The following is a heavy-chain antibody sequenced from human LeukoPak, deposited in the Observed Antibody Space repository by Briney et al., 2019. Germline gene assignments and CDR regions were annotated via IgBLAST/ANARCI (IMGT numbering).Heavy chain of an antibody. CDR2: INQGGSDK. Sequence: GVSLRFSCAATGFTLRGHWMIWGLQDPAKGLEWVANINQGGSDKYYVDSVKGRFTISRDNANNLLYLQMNSLRGEDTAVYYCTRDRSRAEDDWGQGTLVTVSS. V-gene: IGHV3-7*01. J-gene: IGHJ4*02. CDR3: TRDRSRAEDD. CDR1: GFTLRGHW. D-gene: IGHD1-14*01.